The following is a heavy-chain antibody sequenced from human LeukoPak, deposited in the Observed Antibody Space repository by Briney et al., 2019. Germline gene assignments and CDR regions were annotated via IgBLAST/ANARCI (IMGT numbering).Heavy chain of an antibody. CDR3: AREHFGYSYEY. CDR1: GFTFSSHL. CDR2: ITADGSST. J-gene: IGHJ4*02. D-gene: IGHD5-18*01. Sequence: GGSLRLSCAASGFTFSSHLMHWVRQAPEKGLVGVAHITADGSSTYYAASVEGRFAISRDNAKNTLYLQMHSLTVEDTAVYYCAREHFGYSYEYWGQGNLVTVSS. V-gene: IGHV3-74*01.